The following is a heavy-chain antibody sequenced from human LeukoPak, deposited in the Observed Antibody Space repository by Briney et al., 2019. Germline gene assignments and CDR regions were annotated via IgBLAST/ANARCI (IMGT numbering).Heavy chain of an antibody. CDR1: GGSITSTNW. J-gene: IGHJ4*02. V-gene: IGHV4-4*02. CDR3: TRENGAFSPFGY. Sequence: SETLSLTCGVCGGSITSTNWWSWVRQPPGQGLEWIGEISLSGLTNYNPSLKSRVTMALDKSKNHLSLNLTSVTAADTAVYYCTRENGAFSPFGYWGQGTLVTVPS. D-gene: IGHD2-8*01. CDR2: ISLSGLT.